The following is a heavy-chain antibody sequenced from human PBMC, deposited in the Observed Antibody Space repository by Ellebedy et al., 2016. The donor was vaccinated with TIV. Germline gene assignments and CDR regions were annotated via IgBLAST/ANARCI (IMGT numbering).Heavy chain of an antibody. CDR3: ARGGAGFDSMNRELSFDS. V-gene: IGHV3-48*02. Sequence: GGYLRLSXAASGFTFNTYSMNWVRQAPGKGLEWVAFIRSSINSISYADSVKGRFTISRDDAENSLYLQMNSLRDEDTALYYCARGGAGFDSMNRELSFDSWGQGTLVIVSS. D-gene: IGHD1-26*01. J-gene: IGHJ4*02. CDR1: GFTFNTYS. CDR2: IRSSINSI.